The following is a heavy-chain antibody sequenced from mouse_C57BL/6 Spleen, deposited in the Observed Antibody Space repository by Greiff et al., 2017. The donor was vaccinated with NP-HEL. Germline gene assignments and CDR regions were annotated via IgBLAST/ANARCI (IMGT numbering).Heavy chain of an antibody. J-gene: IGHJ4*01. CDR3: ARGGTYRYAMDY. D-gene: IGHD5-1*01. Sequence: QVQLQQPGAELVMPGASVKLSCKASGYTFTSYWMHWVKQRPGQGLEWIGEIDPSDSYTNYNQKFKGKSTLTVDKSSSTAYMQLSSLTSEDSAVYYCARGGTYRYAMDYWGQGTSVTASS. CDR2: IDPSDSYT. CDR1: GYTFTSYW. V-gene: IGHV1-69*01.